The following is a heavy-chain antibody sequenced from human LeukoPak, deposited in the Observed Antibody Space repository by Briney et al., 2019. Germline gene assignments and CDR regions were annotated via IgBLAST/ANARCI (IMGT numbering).Heavy chain of an antibody. CDR2: ISPILGIA. D-gene: IGHD1-26*01. CDR1: GGTFSSYA. Sequence: GASVKVSCKASGGTFSSYAISWVRQAPGQGLEWMGRISPILGIANYAQKFQGRVTITADKSTSTAYMELSSLRSEDTAVYYCAREATEELGATTDYYYGMDVWGQGTTVTVSS. V-gene: IGHV1-69*04. J-gene: IGHJ6*02. CDR3: AREATEELGATTDYYYGMDV.